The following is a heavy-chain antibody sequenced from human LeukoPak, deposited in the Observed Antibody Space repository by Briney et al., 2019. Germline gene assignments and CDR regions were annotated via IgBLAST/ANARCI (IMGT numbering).Heavy chain of an antibody. J-gene: IGHJ3*02. D-gene: IGHD4-17*01. Sequence: PGGSLRLSCAASGFTFSSYWMSWVRQAPGKGLEWVSYISSSSSTIYYADSVKGRFTISRDNAKNSLYLQMNSLRAEDTAVYYCARDSGDYAFDIWGQGTMVTVSS. CDR2: ISSSSSTI. V-gene: IGHV3-48*01. CDR1: GFTFSSYW. CDR3: ARDSGDYAFDI.